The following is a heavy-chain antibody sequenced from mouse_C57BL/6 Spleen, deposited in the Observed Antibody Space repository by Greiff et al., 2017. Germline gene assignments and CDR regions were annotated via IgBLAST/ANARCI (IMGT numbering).Heavy chain of an antibody. CDR1: GYTFTDYE. V-gene: IGHV1-15*01. J-gene: IGHJ2*01. Sequence: VQLQESGAELVRPGASVTLSCKASGYTFTDYEMHWVKQTPVHGLEWIGAIDPETGGTAYNQKFKGKAILTADKSSSTAYMELRSLTSEDSAVYYCTRRGYYFGYWGQGTTLTVSS. CDR2: IDPETGGT. CDR3: TRRGYYFGY.